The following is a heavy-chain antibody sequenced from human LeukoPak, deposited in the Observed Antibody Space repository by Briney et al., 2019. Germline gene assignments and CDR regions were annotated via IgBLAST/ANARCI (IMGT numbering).Heavy chain of an antibody. J-gene: IGHJ4*02. V-gene: IGHV1-69*13. CDR2: IIPIFGTA. D-gene: IGHD6-6*01. Sequence: SVKVSCKASGGTFSSYAISWVRQAPGQGLEWMGGIIPIFGTANYAQKFQGRVTITADESTSTAYMELSSLRSEDTAVYYCARDVDSIAARPDYWGQGTLVTVSS. CDR1: GGTFSSYA. CDR3: ARDVDSIAARPDY.